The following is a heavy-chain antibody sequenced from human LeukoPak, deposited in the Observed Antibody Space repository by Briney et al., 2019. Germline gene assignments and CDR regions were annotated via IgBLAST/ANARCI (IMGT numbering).Heavy chain of an antibody. Sequence: SETLSLTCAVYGGSFSGYYWSWLRQPPWKGLEWIGEINHSGCTNYNPSLMSRVTISVDTSKNQVSLKLSSVTAAGTAVYYSARRNDGYNYGRGYYFDYWGQGTLVTVSS. CDR1: GGSFSGYY. CDR2: INHSGCT. CDR3: ARRNDGYNYGRGYYFDY. D-gene: IGHD5-12*01. V-gene: IGHV4-34*01. J-gene: IGHJ4*02.